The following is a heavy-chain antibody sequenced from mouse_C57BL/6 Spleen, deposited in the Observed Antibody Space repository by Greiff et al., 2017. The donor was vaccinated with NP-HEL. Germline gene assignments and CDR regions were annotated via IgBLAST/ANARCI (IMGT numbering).Heavy chain of an antibody. D-gene: IGHD1-1*01. CDR3: ARLRDGSYAMDY. J-gene: IGHJ4*01. CDR1: GYTFTSYG. V-gene: IGHV1-81*01. CDR2: IYPRSGNT. Sequence: VQLQQSGAELARPGASVKLSCKASGYTFTSYGISWVKQRTGQGLEWTGEIYPRSGNTYYNEKFKGKATLTADKSSSTAYMELRSLTSEDSAVYFCARLRDGSYAMDYWGQGTSVTVSS.